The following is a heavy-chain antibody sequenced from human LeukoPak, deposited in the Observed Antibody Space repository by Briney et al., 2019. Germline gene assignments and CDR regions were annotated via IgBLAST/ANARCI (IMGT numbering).Heavy chain of an antibody. CDR1: GFTFSIYG. V-gene: IGHV3-30*02. J-gene: IGHJ4*02. CDR2: IRYDGSNK. CDR3: AKERHAPAHFDY. Sequence: GGSLRLSCAASGFTFSIYGIHWVRQAPGKGLEWVAFIRYDGSNKYYADSVKGRFTISRDNSKNTLYLQMNSLRAEDTAVYYCAKERHAPAHFDYWGQGTLVTVSS.